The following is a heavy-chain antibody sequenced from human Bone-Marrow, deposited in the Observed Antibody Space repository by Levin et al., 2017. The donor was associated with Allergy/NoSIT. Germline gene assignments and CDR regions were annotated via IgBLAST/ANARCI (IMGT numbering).Heavy chain of an antibody. CDR1: GFTFSNSW. Sequence: GSLRLSCAASGFTFSNSWMSWVRQAPGKGLEWVANIKEDGSEKYYVDSVKGRFTISRDNAKNSLFVQMNSLRVEDTAVYYCERDQFRRATIGARWFDPWGQGTLVTVSS. CDR3: ERDQFRRATIGARWFDP. CDR2: IKEDGSEK. J-gene: IGHJ5*02. V-gene: IGHV3-7*01. D-gene: IGHD5-24*01.